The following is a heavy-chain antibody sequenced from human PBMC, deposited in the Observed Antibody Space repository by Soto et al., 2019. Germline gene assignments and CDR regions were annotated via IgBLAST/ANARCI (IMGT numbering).Heavy chain of an antibody. J-gene: IGHJ6*02. D-gene: IGHD2-15*01. V-gene: IGHV6-1*01. CDR3: ARSEEDSDYYYYVMDF. CDR2: TYYRSRWYS. Sequence: SQTLSLTCVGSGDTVSSNSVAWNWVRQSPSRGLEWLGRTYYRSRWYSDYAVSVRSRIDINADTSKNQVSLQLNSVTPEDTAVYYCARSEEDSDYYYYVMDFWGQGTTDTVSS. CDR1: GDTVSSNSVA.